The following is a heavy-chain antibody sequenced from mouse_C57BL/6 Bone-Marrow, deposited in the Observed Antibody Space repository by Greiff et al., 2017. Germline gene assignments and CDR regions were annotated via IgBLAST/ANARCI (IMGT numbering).Heavy chain of an antibody. J-gene: IGHJ3*01. V-gene: IGHV2-9*01. CDR2: IWGGGST. D-gene: IGHD1-1*01. CDR1: GFLLPSYG. Sequence: HVQLTVSSPGLVAPSQSLSISCTLSGFLLPSYGVVWSRPPPRRGVELPGVIWGGGSTNYNSALMSRLSISKDNSKSQVFLKMNSLQTDDTAMYYCATHYYGSRRFAYWGQGTLVTVSA. CDR3: ATHYYGSRRFAY.